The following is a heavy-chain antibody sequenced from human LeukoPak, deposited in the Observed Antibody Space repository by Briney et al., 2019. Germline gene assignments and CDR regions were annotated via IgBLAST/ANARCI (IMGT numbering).Heavy chain of an antibody. V-gene: IGHV3-23*01. J-gene: IGHJ4*02. Sequence: GGSLRLSCAASGFTFSSYSMNWVRQAPGKGLEWVSAISGGSTYYADSVKGRCTISRDNSKNTMYLQMNSLRAEDTAIYYCVKGSSSSRPYYFDYWGQGTLVTVSS. D-gene: IGHD2-2*01. CDR3: VKGSSSSRPYYFDY. CDR2: ISGGST. CDR1: GFTFSSYS.